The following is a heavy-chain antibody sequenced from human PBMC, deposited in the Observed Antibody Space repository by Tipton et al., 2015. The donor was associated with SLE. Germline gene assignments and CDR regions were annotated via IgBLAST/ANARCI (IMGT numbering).Heavy chain of an antibody. J-gene: IGHJ4*02. V-gene: IGHV4-59*01. CDR3: ARDDTDGESSGIPGDY. Sequence: TLSLTCTVSGGSISSYYWSWIRQPPGKGLEWIGYIYYSGSTNYNPSLKSRATVSVDTSKKKFSLKLNSVTAADTAVYYCARDDTDGESSGIPGDYWGQGTLVTVSS. CDR1: GGSISSYY. CDR2: IYYSGST. D-gene: IGHD3-22*01.